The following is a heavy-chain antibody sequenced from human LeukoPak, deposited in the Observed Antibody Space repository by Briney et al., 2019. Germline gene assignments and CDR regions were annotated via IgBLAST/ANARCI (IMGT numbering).Heavy chain of an antibody. CDR1: GYSISSGYY. V-gene: IGHV4-38-2*02. CDR3: AKSNGYGLVDI. Sequence: SETLSLTCTVSGYSISSGYYWGWIRQPPGKGLEWIGNVFYSGSTYYSPSLRSRVTISLDTSRNQFSLKLNSVTAADTAVYYCAKSNGYGLVDIWGQGTMVTVSS. D-gene: IGHD3-10*01. J-gene: IGHJ3*02. CDR2: VFYSGST.